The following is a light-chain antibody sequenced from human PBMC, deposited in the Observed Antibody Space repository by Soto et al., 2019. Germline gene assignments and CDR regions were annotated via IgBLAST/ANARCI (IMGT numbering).Light chain of an antibody. J-gene: IGKJ4*01. V-gene: IGKV1-9*01. Sequence: IQLTQSPSFLSASVGDRVSITCRASQAINNYLAWYQQKPGGPPKLLIYAASSLQSGVPSRFSGSGSEADFTLTISSLQPEDFATYYCQQYNSYSPLTFGGGTKVDIK. CDR2: AAS. CDR1: QAINNY. CDR3: QQYNSYSPLT.